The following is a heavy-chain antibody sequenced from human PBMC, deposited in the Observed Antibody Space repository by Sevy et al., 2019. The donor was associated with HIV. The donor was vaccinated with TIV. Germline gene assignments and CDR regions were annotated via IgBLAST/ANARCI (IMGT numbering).Heavy chain of an antibody. CDR3: ARVGRSCYSIDY. CDR1: AFAFDTYS. V-gene: IGHV3-48*02. D-gene: IGHD3-22*01. CDR2: ISASSGTT. J-gene: IGHJ4*02. Sequence: GGSLRLSCAASAFAFDTYSINWVRQAPGKGLEWISYISASSGTTYYADSVKGRFTISRDNARNSVYLQMNSLRDDDTAGYNCARVGRSCYSIDYWGQGTLVTVSS.